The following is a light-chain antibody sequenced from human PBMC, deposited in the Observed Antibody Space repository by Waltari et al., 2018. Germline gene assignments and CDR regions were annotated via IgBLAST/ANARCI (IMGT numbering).Light chain of an antibody. CDR2: YNN. CDR1: NIGSKT. CDR3: QLWDSGSDQVV. J-gene: IGLJ2*01. Sequence: SYVLTQSPSLSVAPGETATIPCGGDNIGSKTVHWYQQKPGQAPVLVMFYNNDRPSGIPERFSGSNAGSTATLTISRVEAGDEADYYCQLWDSGSDQVVFGGGTKLTVL. V-gene: IGLV3-21*04.